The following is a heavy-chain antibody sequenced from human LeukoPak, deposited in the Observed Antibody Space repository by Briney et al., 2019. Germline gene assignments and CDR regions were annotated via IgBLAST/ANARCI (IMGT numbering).Heavy chain of an antibody. CDR2: INPNSGGT. J-gene: IGHJ3*02. CDR3: AREMSDSSGYLDAFDI. CDR1: GYTFTGYY. D-gene: IGHD3-22*01. V-gene: IGHV1-2*02. Sequence: GASVKVSCKASGYTFTGYYMHWVRQAPGQGLEWMGWINPNSGGTNYAQKFQGRVTMTRDTSISTAYMELSRLRSDDTAVYYCAREMSDSSGYLDAFDIWGQGQWSPSLQ.